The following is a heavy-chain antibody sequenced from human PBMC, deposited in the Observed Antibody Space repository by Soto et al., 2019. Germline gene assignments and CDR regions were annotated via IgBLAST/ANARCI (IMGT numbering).Heavy chain of an antibody. CDR3: AKDKSAVDYSDSEYFQH. D-gene: IGHD4-17*01. J-gene: IGHJ1*01. Sequence: QVQLVESGGGVVQPGRSLRLSCAASGFTFSSYGMHWVRQAPGKGLEWVAVISYDGSIKYYADSVKGRFTISRDNSKNTLYLQMNSLRAEDTVVYYCAKDKSAVDYSDSEYFQHWGQGTLVTGSS. CDR1: GFTFSSYG. V-gene: IGHV3-30*18. CDR2: ISYDGSIK.